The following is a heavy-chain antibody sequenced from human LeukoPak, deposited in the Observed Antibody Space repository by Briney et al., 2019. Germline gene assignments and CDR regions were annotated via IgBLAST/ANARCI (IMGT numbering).Heavy chain of an antibody. V-gene: IGHV1-18*01. J-gene: IGHJ6*02. Sequence: ASVKVSCKASGYTFTSYGISWVRQAPGQGLEWMGWISAYNGNTNYARKLQGRVTMTTDTSTSTAYMELRSLRSDDTAVYYCARDLREGRITIFGSTYYYYYGMDVWGQGTTVTVSS. CDR3: ARDLREGRITIFGSTYYYYYGMDV. CDR2: ISAYNGNT. D-gene: IGHD3-3*01. CDR1: GYTFTSYG.